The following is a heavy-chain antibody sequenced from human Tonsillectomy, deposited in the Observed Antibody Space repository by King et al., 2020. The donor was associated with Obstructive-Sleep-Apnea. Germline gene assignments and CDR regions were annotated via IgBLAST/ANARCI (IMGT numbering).Heavy chain of an antibody. D-gene: IGHD3-9*01. Sequence: VQLQESGPGLVKPSETLSLTFTVSNASICSSYWSWIRQPPGRGLEWCGHGYSTGSTIYNPSLKSRVTISKHTFKNQFSLRLTSVTAADTALYYCAIYDVLTGSLADWGQGTLVTVSS. V-gene: IGHV4-59*01. CDR3: AIYDVLTGSLAD. CDR2: GYSTGST. J-gene: IGHJ4*02. CDR1: NASICSSY.